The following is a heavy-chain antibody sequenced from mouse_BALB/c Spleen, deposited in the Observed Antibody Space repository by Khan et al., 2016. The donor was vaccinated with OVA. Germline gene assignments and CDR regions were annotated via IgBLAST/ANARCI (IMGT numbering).Heavy chain of an antibody. CDR3: ARRTTGYALDD. J-gene: IGHJ4*01. CDR1: GYSFTSHT. Sequence: QVQLQQSGAELARPGASVKMSCKASGYSFTSHTMHWVKQRPGQGLEWIGYINPRSGYTNYNQKFNDKATLTADKSSSTAYMQLSSLTSEDSAVYYCARRTTGYALDDWGQGTSVTVSS. CDR2: INPRSGYT. D-gene: IGHD2-14*01. V-gene: IGHV1-4*01.